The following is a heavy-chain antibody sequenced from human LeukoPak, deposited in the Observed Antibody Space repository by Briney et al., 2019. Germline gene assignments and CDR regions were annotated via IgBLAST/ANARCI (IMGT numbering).Heavy chain of an antibody. CDR2: ISAYNGNT. D-gene: IGHD1-1*01. CDR3: ARDQAVLIERSRFDP. Sequence: GASVKVSCKASGYTFTSYGISWVRQAPGQGLEWMGWISAYNGNTNYAQKLQGRVTMTTDTSTSTAYMELRSLRSDDTAVYYCARDQAVLIERSRFDPWGQGTLVTVSS. CDR1: GYTFTSYG. J-gene: IGHJ5*02. V-gene: IGHV1-18*01.